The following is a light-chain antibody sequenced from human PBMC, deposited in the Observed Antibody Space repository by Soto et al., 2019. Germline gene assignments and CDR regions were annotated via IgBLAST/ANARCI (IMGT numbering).Light chain of an antibody. J-gene: IGLJ3*02. CDR2: LNSDGSH. CDR1: SGHSDYA. Sequence: QTVVTQSPSASASLGASVKLTCTLSSGHSDYAIAWHQQQPEKGPRYLMKLNSDGSHNKEDGIPDRFSGSSSGAERYLTISSLQSEDEADYYCQTWGTGIQVFGGGTQLTVL. V-gene: IGLV4-69*01. CDR3: QTWGTGIQV.